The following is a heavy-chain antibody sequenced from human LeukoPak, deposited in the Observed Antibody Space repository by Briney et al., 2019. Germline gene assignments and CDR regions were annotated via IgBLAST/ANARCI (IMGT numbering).Heavy chain of an antibody. J-gene: IGHJ6*02. CDR3: AKDRSLRYYYGMDV. CDR1: GFTFSDYY. CDR2: ISYDGSNK. Sequence: GGSLRLSCAASGFTFSDYYMSWIRQAPGKGLEWVAVISYDGSNKYYADSVKGRFTISRDNSKNTLYLQMNSLRAEDTAVYYCAKDRSLRYYYGMDVWGQGTTVTVSS. V-gene: IGHV3-30*18. D-gene: IGHD3-10*01.